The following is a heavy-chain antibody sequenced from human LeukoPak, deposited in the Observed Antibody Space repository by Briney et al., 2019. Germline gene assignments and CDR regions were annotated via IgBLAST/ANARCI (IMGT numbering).Heavy chain of an antibody. J-gene: IGHJ4*02. CDR1: GFSFRDFV. CDR2: VRTKADGGTT. CDR3: TRGFAAD. V-gene: IGHV3-49*04. Sequence: GGSLRLSCTASGFSFRDFVVSWVRQAPGKGLEWVGFVRTKADGGTTEYAASVAGRFTISRDDSKFIAHLQMDTLQIEDTAVYYCTRGFAADWGQGALVTVSS. D-gene: IGHD3-3*01.